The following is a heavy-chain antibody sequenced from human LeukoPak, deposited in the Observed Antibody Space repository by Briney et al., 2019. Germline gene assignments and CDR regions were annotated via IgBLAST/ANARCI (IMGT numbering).Heavy chain of an antibody. CDR1: GFTFSSYS. J-gene: IGHJ4*02. Sequence: PGGSLRLSCAASGFTFSSYSMNWVRQAPGKGLEWVSYISSSGGTMYYADSVKGRFTISRDNAKNSLYLQMNSLRAEDTAVYYCARVAYCAGDCHHMDSWGRGTLATVSS. D-gene: IGHD2-21*02. CDR2: ISSSGGTM. V-gene: IGHV3-48*04. CDR3: ARVAYCAGDCHHMDS.